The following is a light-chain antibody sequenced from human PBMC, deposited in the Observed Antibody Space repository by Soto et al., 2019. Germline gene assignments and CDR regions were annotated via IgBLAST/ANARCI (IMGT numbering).Light chain of an antibody. CDR1: QNIRSR. J-gene: IGKJ5*01. Sequence: DFQMTQSPSTLSASVGDRVTITFRASQNIRSRLAWFQQKPGKAPKLLIYDASSLASGVPQRFSGSGSGTEFTLTISSLQPDDFATYFCQQYQTYSTFGQGTRLEIK. CDR2: DAS. V-gene: IGKV1-5*01. CDR3: QQYQTYST.